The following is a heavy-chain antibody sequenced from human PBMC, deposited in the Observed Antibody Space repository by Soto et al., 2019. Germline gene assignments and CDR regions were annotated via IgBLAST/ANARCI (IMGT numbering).Heavy chain of an antibody. CDR3: ARDDYDSSGYYYVDY. D-gene: IGHD3-22*01. V-gene: IGHV3-33*01. Sequence: QVQLVESGGGVVQPGRSLRLSCAASGFTFSSYGMHWVRQAPGKWLEWVAVIWYDGSNKYYADSLKGRFTISRDNSKKTLYLQVNSLRAEDTAVYFCARDDYDSSGYYYVDYWGQGTLVTVSS. J-gene: IGHJ4*02. CDR2: IWYDGSNK. CDR1: GFTFSSYG.